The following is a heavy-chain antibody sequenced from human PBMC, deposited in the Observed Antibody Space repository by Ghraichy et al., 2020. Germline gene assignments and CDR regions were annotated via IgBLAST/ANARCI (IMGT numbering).Heavy chain of an antibody. V-gene: IGHV4-30-4*01. D-gene: IGHD3-16*01. CDR2: IYYSGST. CDR1: GGSISSGDYY. CDR3: ARDWGRYYYMDV. J-gene: IGHJ6*03. Sequence: SQTLSLTCTVSGGSISSGDYYWSWIRQPPGKGLEWIGYIYYSGSTYYNPSLKSRVTISVDTSKNQFSLKLSSVTAADTAVYYCARDWGRYYYMDVWGKGTTVTVSS.